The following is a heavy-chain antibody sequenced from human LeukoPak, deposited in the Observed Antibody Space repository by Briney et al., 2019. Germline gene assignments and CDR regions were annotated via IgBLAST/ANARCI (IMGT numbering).Heavy chain of an antibody. J-gene: IGHJ4*02. D-gene: IGHD5-12*01. CDR2: SNPNSGDT. CDR3: AREYSRYSGTYYDY. CDR1: GYTFTGHF. V-gene: IGHV1-2*02. Sequence: ASVKVSCKTSGYTFTGHFIHWVRQAPGQGLEWMGWSNPNSGDTNYAQKFQGRVTMTSDTSISTAYMELSRVTSDDTAVYYCAREYSRYSGTYYDYWGQGTLVTVSS.